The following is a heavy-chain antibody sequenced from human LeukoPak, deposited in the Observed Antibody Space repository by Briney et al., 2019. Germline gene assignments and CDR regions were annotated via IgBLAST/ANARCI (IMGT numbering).Heavy chain of an antibody. V-gene: IGHV3-53*05. D-gene: IGHD6-13*01. J-gene: IGHJ4*02. Sequence: GGSLRLSCAASGFTVSSNYMSWVRQAPGKGLEWVSVIYSGGSTYYADSVKGRFTISRDNSKNTLYLQMNSLRAEDTAVYYCAKATAAGTGYYFDYWGQGTLVTVSS. CDR1: GFTVSSNY. CDR3: AKATAAGTGYYFDY. CDR2: IYSGGST.